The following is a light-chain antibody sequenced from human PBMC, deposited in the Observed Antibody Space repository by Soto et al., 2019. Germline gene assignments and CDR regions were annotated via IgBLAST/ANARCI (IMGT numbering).Light chain of an antibody. CDR3: AAWDDSLSGYV. J-gene: IGLJ1*01. CDR2: SDD. CDR1: SSNIGSNY. Sequence: QSVLTQPPSVSAAPGQKVTISCSGSSSNIGSNYVSWYQQFPGTAPQLLIYSDDQRPSGVPDRFSGSKSGTSASLAISGLQAGDEADYYCAAWDDSLSGYVFGTGTKVTVL. V-gene: IGLV1-47*02.